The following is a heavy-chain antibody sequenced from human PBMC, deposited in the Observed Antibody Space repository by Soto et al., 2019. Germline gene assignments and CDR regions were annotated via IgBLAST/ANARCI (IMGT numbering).Heavy chain of an antibody. D-gene: IGHD2-2*01. J-gene: IGHJ6*02. V-gene: IGHV3-21*05. CDR1: GFTFSSYS. CDR3: AGPWDQIVVVPAPPYYYYGMDV. CDR2: ISSSSSYI. Sequence: EVQLVESGGGLVQPGGSLRLSCAASGFTFSSYSMNWVRQAPGKGLEWVSYISSSSSYIYYADSVKGRFTISRDNAKNSLYLQMNSLRAEDTAVYYCAGPWDQIVVVPAPPYYYYGMDVWGQGTTVTVSS.